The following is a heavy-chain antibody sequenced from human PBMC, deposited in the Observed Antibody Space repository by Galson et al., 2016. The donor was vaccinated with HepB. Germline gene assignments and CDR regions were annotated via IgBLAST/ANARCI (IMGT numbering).Heavy chain of an antibody. D-gene: IGHD3-16*02. J-gene: IGHJ4*02. CDR3: ASLGKGLYDWGSDRSSDY. Sequence: SETLSLTCGVSGASFRNLYWSWIRQSPGKGLEWIGEINHRGDTNYNPSLKSRVTISVDTSESPFSLRLQSVTAADTAVYYCASLGKGLYDWGSDRSSDYWGQGTLVTVSS. CDR2: INHRGDT. CDR1: GASFRNLY. V-gene: IGHV4-34*01.